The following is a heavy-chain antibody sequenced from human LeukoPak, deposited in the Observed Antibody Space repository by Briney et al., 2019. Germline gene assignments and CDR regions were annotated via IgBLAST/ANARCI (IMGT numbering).Heavy chain of an antibody. V-gene: IGHV4-61*02. D-gene: IGHD3-22*01. CDR2: LSSGGST. CDR3: ARAREFYSDSNAYEV. CDR1: GDSISSGDYY. J-gene: IGHJ3*01. Sequence: SQTLSLTCTVSGDSISSGDYYWSWIRQPAGKGLEWIGRLSSGGSTNYNPSLKSRVTISVDTSKNQFSLKLSSVTAADTAVYYCARAREFYSDSNAYEVWGQGTRVTVSS.